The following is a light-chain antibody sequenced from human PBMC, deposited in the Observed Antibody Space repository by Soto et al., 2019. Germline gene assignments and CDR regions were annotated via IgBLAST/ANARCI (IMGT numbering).Light chain of an antibody. CDR1: QAISNN. V-gene: IGKV1-9*01. CDR3: QQLNNYPRALT. CDR2: GAS. J-gene: IGKJ4*01. Sequence: DIQLTQSPSFLSASVGDRVTITCRASQAISNNLAWYQHNPGKPPKLLIYGASTLQSGVPSRFSGSGSGTEFTLTISSLQPEYFATYYCQQLNNYPRALTFGGGTKVEIE.